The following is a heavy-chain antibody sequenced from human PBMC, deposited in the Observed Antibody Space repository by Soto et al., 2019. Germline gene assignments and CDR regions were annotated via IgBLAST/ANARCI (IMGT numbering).Heavy chain of an antibody. V-gene: IGHV3-23*01. Sequence: GGSLRLSCAASGFTFSSYAMSWVRQAPGKGLEWVSAISGSGGSTYYADSVKGRFTISRDNSKNTLYLQMNSLRAEDTAVYYCAKDRLGYSGSSPLFDYWGQGTLVTVSS. D-gene: IGHD1-26*01. CDR1: GFTFSSYA. CDR2: ISGSGGST. CDR3: AKDRLGYSGSSPLFDY. J-gene: IGHJ4*02.